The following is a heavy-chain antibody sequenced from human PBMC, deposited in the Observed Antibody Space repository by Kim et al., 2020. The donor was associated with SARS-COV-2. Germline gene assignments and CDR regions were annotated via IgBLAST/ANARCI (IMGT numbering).Heavy chain of an antibody. J-gene: IGHJ4*02. D-gene: IGHD3-3*01. CDR3: AADYKNPHSLWSGYDTIDY. Sequence: SVKVSCKASGFTFTSSAVQWVRQARGQRLEWIGWIVVGSGNTNYAQKFQERVTITRDMSTSTAYMELSSLRSEDTAVYYCAADYKNPHSLWSGYDTIDYWGQGTLVTVSS. V-gene: IGHV1-58*01. CDR2: IVVGSGNT. CDR1: GFTFTSSA.